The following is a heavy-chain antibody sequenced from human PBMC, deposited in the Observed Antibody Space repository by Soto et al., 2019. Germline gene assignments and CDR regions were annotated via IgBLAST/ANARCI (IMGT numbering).Heavy chain of an antibody. D-gene: IGHD3-9*01. J-gene: IGHJ5*01. CDR3: AKSRYFDWSAYNWFEY. CDR1: GFTFSSYA. Sequence: EVQLLESGGGLVQPGGSLRLSCAASGFTFSSYAMTWVRQAPGKGLEWVSGISGSGATTSYADSVKGRFTVSRDNSKNTLYLQMNSLRVEDTAVYHCAKSRYFDWSAYNWFEYWGQGTPVIVSS. V-gene: IGHV3-23*01. CDR2: ISGSGATT.